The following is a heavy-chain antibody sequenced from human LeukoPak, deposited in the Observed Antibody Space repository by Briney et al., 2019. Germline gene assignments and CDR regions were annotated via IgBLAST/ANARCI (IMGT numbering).Heavy chain of an antibody. D-gene: IGHD4-11*01. CDR1: GGSFSGYY. J-gene: IGHJ4*02. CDR2: INHSGST. CDR3: ARGSQYSNGELDY. Sequence: SETLSLTCAVYGGSFSGYYWSWIRQPPGKGLEWIGEINHSGSTNYNPSLKSRVTISVGTSKNQFSLKLSSVTAADTAVYYCARGSQYSNGELDYWGQGTLVTVSS. V-gene: IGHV4-34*01.